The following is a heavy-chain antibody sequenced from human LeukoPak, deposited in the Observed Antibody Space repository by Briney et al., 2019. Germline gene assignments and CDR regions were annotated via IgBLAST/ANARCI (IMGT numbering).Heavy chain of an antibody. CDR3: ARSGGSGWYPADY. J-gene: IGHJ4*02. Sequence: GGSLRLSCAASGFTFSSYGMQWVRQAPGKGLEWVAVIWYDGSKTYYADSVKGRFTISRDNSKNTMYLQMSSLRAEDTAVFFCARSGGSGWYPADYWGQGTLVTVSS. D-gene: IGHD6-19*01. CDR1: GFTFSSYG. V-gene: IGHV3-33*08. CDR2: IWYDGSKT.